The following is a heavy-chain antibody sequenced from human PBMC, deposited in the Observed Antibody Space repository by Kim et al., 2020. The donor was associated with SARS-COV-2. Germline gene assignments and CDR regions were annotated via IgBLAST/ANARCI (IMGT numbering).Heavy chain of an antibody. J-gene: IGHJ4*02. CDR1: GFTVSSNY. D-gene: IGHD4-17*01. V-gene: IGHV3-53*04. CDR2: IYSGGST. Sequence: GGSLRLSCAASGFTVSSNYMSWVRQAPGKGLEWVSVIYSGGSTYYADSVKGRFTISRHNSKNTLYLQMNSLRAEDTAVYYCARGKDYGDYSPGLDYWGQGTLVTVSS. CDR3: ARGKDYGDYSPGLDY.